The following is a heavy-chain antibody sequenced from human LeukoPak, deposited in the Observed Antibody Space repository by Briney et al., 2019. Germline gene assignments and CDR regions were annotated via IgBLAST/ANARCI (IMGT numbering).Heavy chain of an antibody. Sequence: PGRSLRLSCAASGFTFITYAMSWVRQAPGKGLEWVSAISGSGGRTYYADSVKGRFTISRDNSKNTLYLQMDSLKSEDTAVYYCATGYSVEMATMPDWGQGTLVTVPS. D-gene: IGHD5-24*01. CDR1: GFTFITYA. CDR2: ISGSGGRT. CDR3: ATGYSVEMATMPD. J-gene: IGHJ4*02. V-gene: IGHV3-23*01.